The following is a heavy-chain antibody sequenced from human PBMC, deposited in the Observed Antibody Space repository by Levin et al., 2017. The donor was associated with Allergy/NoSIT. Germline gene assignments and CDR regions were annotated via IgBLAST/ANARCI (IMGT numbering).Heavy chain of an antibody. D-gene: IGHD3-3*01. V-gene: IGHV4-59*01. CDR3: ARIAPYYDFWSGYSGTRDGMDV. CDR1: GGSISSYY. CDR2: IYYSGST. Sequence: SETLSLTCTVSGGSISSYYWSWIRQPPGKGLEWIGYIYYSGSTNYNPSLKSRVTISVDTSKNQFSLKLSSVTAADTAVYYCARIAPYYDFWSGYSGTRDGMDVWGQGTTVTVSS. J-gene: IGHJ6*02.